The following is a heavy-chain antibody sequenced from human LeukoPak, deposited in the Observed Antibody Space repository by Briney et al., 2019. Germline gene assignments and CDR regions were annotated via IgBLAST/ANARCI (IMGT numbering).Heavy chain of an antibody. V-gene: IGHV3-33*06. D-gene: IGHD2-2*01. CDR3: AKDQGGYCISTSCLHSDYYFDY. CDR1: GFTFSSYG. CDR2: IWYDGSNK. Sequence: GGSLRLSCAASGFTFSSYGMHWVRQAPGKGLEWVAVIWYDGSNKYYADSVKGRFTISRDNSKNTLYLQMNSLRAEDTAVYYCAKDQGGYCISTSCLHSDYYFDYWGQGTLVTVSS. J-gene: IGHJ4*02.